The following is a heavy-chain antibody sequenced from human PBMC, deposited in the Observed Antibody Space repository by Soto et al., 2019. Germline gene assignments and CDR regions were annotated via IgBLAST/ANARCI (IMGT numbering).Heavy chain of an antibody. V-gene: IGHV4-59*08. Sequence: QVQLQESGPGLVKPSETLSLTCTVSGGSITNYYCSWFRQPPGKGLEWIDYINYDVYSAYNLSLKRRVTRSMDGSKTHFSLMLECGTATDTAVYYCERHGFGPRHGLVDVWGPGTTVIVSS. CDR1: GGSITNYY. CDR2: INYDVYS. D-gene: IGHD3-10*01. J-gene: IGHJ6*02. CDR3: ERHGFGPRHGLVDV.